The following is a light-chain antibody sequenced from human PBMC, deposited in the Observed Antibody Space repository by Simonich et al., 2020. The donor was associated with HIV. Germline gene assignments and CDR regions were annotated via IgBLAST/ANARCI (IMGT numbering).Light chain of an antibody. J-gene: IGKJ4*01. CDR2: AAS. Sequence: DIQMTQSPSSLSASVGDRVTITCRPSQSISSYLNWYQQKPGKAPKLLIYAASSLHSGVPSRFSGSGSGTDFTLTISSLQPEDFATYYCQQSYSTPLTFGGGTKVEIK. CDR1: QSISSY. V-gene: IGKV1-39*01. CDR3: QQSYSTPLT.